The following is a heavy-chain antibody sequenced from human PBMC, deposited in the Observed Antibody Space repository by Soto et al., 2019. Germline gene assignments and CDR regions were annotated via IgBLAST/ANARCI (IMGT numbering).Heavy chain of an antibody. D-gene: IGHD6-13*01. CDR3: AKGGSWPSYGMDV. CDR1: GFTFSSYW. CDR2: INSDGSST. J-gene: IGHJ6*02. V-gene: IGHV3-74*01. Sequence: GGSLRLSCAASGFTFSSYWMHWVRQAPGKGLVWVSRINSDGSSTSYADPVKGRFTISRDNSKNTLYLQMNSLRAEDTAVYYCAKGGSWPSYGMDVWGQGTTVTVSS.